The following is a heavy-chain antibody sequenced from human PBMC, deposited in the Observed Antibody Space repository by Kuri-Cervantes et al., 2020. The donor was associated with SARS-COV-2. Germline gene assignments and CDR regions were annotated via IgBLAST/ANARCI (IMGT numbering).Heavy chain of an antibody. Sequence: SETLSLTCAVYGGSFSGYYWSWIRQPPGKGLEWIGYIYYSGSTFYHPSLKSRVTISSDTSRNQFSLRLTSVTAADTAVYFCARGLGYSYGRRSPQGDFWGQGILVTVSS. V-gene: IGHV4-59*12. CDR2: IYYSGST. D-gene: IGHD5-18*01. J-gene: IGHJ4*02. CDR3: ARGLGYSYGRRSPQGDF. CDR1: GGSFSGYY.